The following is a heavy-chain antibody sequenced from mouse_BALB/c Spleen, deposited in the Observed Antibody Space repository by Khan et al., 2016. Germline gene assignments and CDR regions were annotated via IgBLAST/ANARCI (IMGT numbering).Heavy chain of an antibody. CDR3: AKSTVVARNSYAMDY. Sequence: QIQLVQSGLELKQPGETVKISCKASGYTFTDYSMHWVKQATGKGLKWMGWINTETGEPTYADDFKGRFAFSLETSASTAYWEINNLNDEDTATYFSAKSTVVARNSYAMDYWGQGTSVTVSA. V-gene: IGHV9-2-1*01. J-gene: IGHJ4*01. D-gene: IGHD1-1*01. CDR2: INTETGEP. CDR1: GYTFTDYS.